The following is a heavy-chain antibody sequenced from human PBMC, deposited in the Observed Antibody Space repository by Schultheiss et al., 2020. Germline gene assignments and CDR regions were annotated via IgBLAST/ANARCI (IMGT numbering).Heavy chain of an antibody. CDR3: ARQRDCSSTSCYAAYNWFDP. V-gene: IGHV5-51*01. J-gene: IGHJ5*02. Sequence: GESLKISCKGSGYSFTSYWIGWVRQMPGKGLEWMGMIYPGDSDTRYSPSFQGQVTISADKSISTAYLQWSSLKASDTAMYYCARQRDCSSTSCYAAYNWFDPWGQGTLVTVSS. D-gene: IGHD2-2*01. CDR2: IYPGDSDT. CDR1: GYSFTSYW.